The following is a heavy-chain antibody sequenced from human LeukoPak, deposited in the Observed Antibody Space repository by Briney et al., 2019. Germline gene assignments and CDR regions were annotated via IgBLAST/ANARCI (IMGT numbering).Heavy chain of an antibody. CDR1: GFTFSSYS. CDR3: ATLRLSYCAGDCLGY. V-gene: IGHV3-21*01. CDR2: ISSSSSYI. D-gene: IGHD2-21*01. Sequence: GGSLRLSCAASGFTFSSYSMNWVRQAPGKGLEWVSSISSSSSYIYYADSVKGRFTISRDNAKNTLYLQMNSLRADDTAVYYCATLRLSYCAGDCLGYWGQGTLVTVSS. J-gene: IGHJ4*02.